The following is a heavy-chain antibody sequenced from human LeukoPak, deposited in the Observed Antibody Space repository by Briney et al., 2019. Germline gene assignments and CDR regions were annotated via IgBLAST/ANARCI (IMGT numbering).Heavy chain of an antibody. J-gene: IGHJ5*02. Sequence: SQSLSLTCAISGDSVSRNSVAWNWIRQSPSRGLEWQGRTYYRSKWYKEYAASVRSRITISPDTSKNQFSLQLNSVTPEDTAVYYCARVESFGSGSYRFDPWGQGTLVTVSS. V-gene: IGHV6-1*01. CDR1: GDSVSRNSVA. D-gene: IGHD3-10*01. CDR3: ARVESFGSGSYRFDP. CDR2: TYYRSKWYK.